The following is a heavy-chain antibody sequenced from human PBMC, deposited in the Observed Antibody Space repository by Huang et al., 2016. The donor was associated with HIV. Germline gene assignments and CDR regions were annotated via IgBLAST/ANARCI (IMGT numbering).Heavy chain of an antibody. Sequence: QEQLVESGGGVVQPGGSRRLSCATSGFSFSHYGMHWVRQGPGKGLEWVAFIRVEGGNKQYADSAKGRFTISRDNSKKMLFLEMNSLRGDDTAFYYCATDLGGYSFDYWGQGALVSVSS. J-gene: IGHJ4*02. CDR2: IRVEGGNK. V-gene: IGHV3-30*02. CDR1: GFSFSHYG. CDR3: ATDLGGYSFDY. D-gene: IGHD2-21*02.